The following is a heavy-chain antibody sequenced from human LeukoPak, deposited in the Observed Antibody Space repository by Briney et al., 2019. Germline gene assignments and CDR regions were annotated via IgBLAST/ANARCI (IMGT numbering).Heavy chain of an antibody. J-gene: IGHJ5*02. CDR1: GGSISSGSYY. D-gene: IGHD3-10*01. V-gene: IGHV4-61*02. CDR2: IYTSGST. CDR3: ARSRVRVPREYWFDP. Sequence: SETLSLTCTVSGGSISSGSYYWSWIRQPAGKGLEWIGRIYTSGSTNYNPSLKSRVTISVDTSKNQFSLKLSSVTAADTAVYYCARSRVRVPREYWFDPWGQGTLVTVSS.